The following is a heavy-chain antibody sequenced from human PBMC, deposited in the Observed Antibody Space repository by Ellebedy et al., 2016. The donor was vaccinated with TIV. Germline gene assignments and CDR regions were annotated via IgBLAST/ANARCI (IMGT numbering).Heavy chain of an antibody. CDR3: AREGTTAAGTVDY. CDR1: GGSISSYY. Sequence: MPSETLSLTCTVSGGSISSYYWTWIRQPPGKGLDWIGYIYYSGNTSYNPSLKSRFTISLDPSKNRFSLKLTSVTAADTAVYYCAREGTTAAGTVDYWGQGTLVTVSS. CDR2: IYYSGNT. D-gene: IGHD6-13*01. V-gene: IGHV4-59*01. J-gene: IGHJ4*02.